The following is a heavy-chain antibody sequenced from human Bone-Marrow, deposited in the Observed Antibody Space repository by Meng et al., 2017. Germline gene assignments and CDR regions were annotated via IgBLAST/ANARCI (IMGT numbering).Heavy chain of an antibody. D-gene: IGHD3-16*01. Sequence: QVRRKGPGPGLVKPSQTLSLTCTVSGGSISRGGYYWSWIRQHPGKGLEWIGYIYYSGTTYYNPSLSSLVTISVDTSKNQFSLNLSSVTAADTAVYYCARDIRQGGNIWFDPWGQGTLVTASS. CDR3: ARDIRQGGNIWFDP. J-gene: IGHJ5*02. CDR1: GGSISRGGYY. V-gene: IGHV4-31*01. CDR2: IYYSGTT.